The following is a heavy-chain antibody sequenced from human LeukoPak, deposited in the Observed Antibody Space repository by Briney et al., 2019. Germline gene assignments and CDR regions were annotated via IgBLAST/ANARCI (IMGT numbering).Heavy chain of an antibody. J-gene: IGHJ4*02. CDR1: GGSFSGYY. CDR2: INHSGST. D-gene: IGHD4/OR15-4a*01. CDR3: VREGAISV. V-gene: IGHV4-34*01. Sequence: SETLSLTCAVFGGSFSGYYWSWIRQPPGKGLEWIGEINHSGSTNYNPSLKSRVTISVDTSKNQLSLKLSSVTAADTAVYYCVREGAISVWGQGTLVTVSS.